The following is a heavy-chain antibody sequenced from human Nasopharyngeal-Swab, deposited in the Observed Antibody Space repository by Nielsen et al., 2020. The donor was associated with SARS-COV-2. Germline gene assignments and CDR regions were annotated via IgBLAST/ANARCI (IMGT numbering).Heavy chain of an antibody. D-gene: IGHD1-26*01. CDR2: INHNERT. V-gene: IGHV4-34*01. Sequence: SETLSLTCSVSGGSFNGFYWNWIHQPPGKGPEWIGEINHNERTNYNPSLKSRVTMLVDTSNNQVSLKLSSVTAANTAVYFCARAGRVGDAFTGLDVWGQGTTVTVSS. CDR3: ARAGRVGDAFTGLDV. CDR1: GGSFNGFY. J-gene: IGHJ6*01.